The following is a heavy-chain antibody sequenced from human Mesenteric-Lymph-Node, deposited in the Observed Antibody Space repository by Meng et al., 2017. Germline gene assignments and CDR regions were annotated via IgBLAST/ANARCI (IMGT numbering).Heavy chain of an antibody. CDR3: AKDISSGWYGFDY. J-gene: IGHJ4*02. CDR2: ISWNSGSI. CDR1: GFTFDDYA. Sequence: SLKISCAASGFTFDDYAMHWVRQAPGKGLEWVSGISWNSGSIGYADSAKGRFTISRDNAKNSLYLQMNSLRAEDTALYYCAKDISSGWYGFDYWGQGTLVTVSS. V-gene: IGHV3-9*01. D-gene: IGHD6-19*01.